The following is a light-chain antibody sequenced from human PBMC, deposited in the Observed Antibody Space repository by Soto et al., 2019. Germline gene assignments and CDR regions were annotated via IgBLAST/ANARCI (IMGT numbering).Light chain of an antibody. CDR3: MQALQPPLT. Sequence: DIVMTQSPLSLPVTPGEPASISCRYSQSLLHSNGYNYLDWYLQKPGQSPQLLTYLGSNRASGVPDRFSGSGVGTDFTLKISRVEAEDVGVYYCMQALQPPLTFGQGTLLEIK. CDR2: LGS. V-gene: IGKV2-28*01. J-gene: IGKJ5*01. CDR1: QSLLHSNGYNY.